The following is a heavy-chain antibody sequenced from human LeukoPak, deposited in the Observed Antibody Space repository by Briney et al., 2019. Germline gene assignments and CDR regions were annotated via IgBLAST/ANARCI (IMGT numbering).Heavy chain of an antibody. Sequence: PGGSLRLSCAASGFTFSSYSMNWVRPAPGKGLEWVSSISSSSSYIYYADSVKGRFTISRDNAKNSLYLQMNSLRAEDTAVYYCARDRGYCSSTSCYTLGIFDYWGQGTLVTVSS. J-gene: IGHJ4*02. D-gene: IGHD2-2*02. CDR2: ISSSSSYI. V-gene: IGHV3-21*01. CDR3: ARDRGYCSSTSCYTLGIFDY. CDR1: GFTFSSYS.